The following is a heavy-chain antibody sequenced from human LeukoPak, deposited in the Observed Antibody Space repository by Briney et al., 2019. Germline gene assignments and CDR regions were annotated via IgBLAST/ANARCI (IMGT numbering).Heavy chain of an antibody. Sequence: SRTLSLTCAISGDSVSTNTGAWNWTRQSPSRGLEWLGRTYYRSQWHNEYAVSVKSRINVTPDTSKNQVSLQLNSVTLEDTAVYYCARGGSFAFDIWGQGTMVTVSA. CDR3: ARGGSFAFDI. D-gene: IGHD2-15*01. CDR1: GDSVSTNTGA. CDR2: TYYRSQWHN. J-gene: IGHJ3*02. V-gene: IGHV6-1*01.